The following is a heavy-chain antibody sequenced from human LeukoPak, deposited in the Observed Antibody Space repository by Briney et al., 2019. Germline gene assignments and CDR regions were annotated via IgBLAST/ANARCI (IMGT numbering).Heavy chain of an antibody. V-gene: IGHV1-2*02. D-gene: IGHD2-15*01. CDR3: ARDRYCSGGNCLTGWFDP. CDR2: INPNSGGT. Sequence: WASVKVSCKASGYTFTGYYMHWVRQAPGQGLEWMGWINPNSGGTNYAQKFQGRVTMTRDTSISTAYMELSRLRSDDTAVYYCARDRYCSGGNCLTGWFDPWGQGTLVTVSS. J-gene: IGHJ5*02. CDR1: GYTFTGYY.